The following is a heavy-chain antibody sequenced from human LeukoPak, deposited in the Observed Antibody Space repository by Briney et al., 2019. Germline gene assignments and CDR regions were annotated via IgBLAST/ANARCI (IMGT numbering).Heavy chain of an antibody. CDR2: ISAYNGNT. J-gene: IGHJ4*02. V-gene: IGHV1-18*01. D-gene: IGHD6-19*01. Sequence: GASVKVSCKASGYTFTSYGISWVRQAPGQGLEWMGWISAYNGNTNYAQKLQGRVTMTTDTSTSTAYMELRSLRSDDTAVCYCARDHRRIAVAGTWEGYWGQGTLVTVSS. CDR1: GYTFTSYG. CDR3: ARDHRRIAVAGTWEGY.